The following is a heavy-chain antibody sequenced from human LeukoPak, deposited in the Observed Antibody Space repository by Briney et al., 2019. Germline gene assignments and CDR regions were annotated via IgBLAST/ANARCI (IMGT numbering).Heavy chain of an antibody. D-gene: IGHD4-17*01. CDR2: ISAYSGNT. Sequence: ASVKVSCKASGYTFTSYGISWVRQAPGQGLEWMGWISAYSGNTNYAQKLQGRVTMTTDTSTSTAYMELRSLRSDDTAVYYCARDPGYGDYVDLLFDYWGQGTLVTVSS. CDR3: ARDPGYGDYVDLLFDY. V-gene: IGHV1-18*01. J-gene: IGHJ4*02. CDR1: GYTFTSYG.